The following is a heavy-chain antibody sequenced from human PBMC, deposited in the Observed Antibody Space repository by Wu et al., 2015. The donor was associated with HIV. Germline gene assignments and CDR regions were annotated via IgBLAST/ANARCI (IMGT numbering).Heavy chain of an antibody. Sequence: QVQLVQSGAEVKKPGASVKVSCKASGYTFTSYDINWVRQATGQGLEWMGWMNPNSGNTGYAQKFQGRVTMTRNTSISTAYMELSSLRSEDTAVYYCARDRTYYYDSSGYYYYYWGQGTLVTVSS. CDR3: ARDRTYYYDSSGYYYYY. J-gene: IGHJ4*02. CDR2: MNPNSGNT. V-gene: IGHV1-8*01. D-gene: IGHD3-22*01. CDR1: GYTFTSYD.